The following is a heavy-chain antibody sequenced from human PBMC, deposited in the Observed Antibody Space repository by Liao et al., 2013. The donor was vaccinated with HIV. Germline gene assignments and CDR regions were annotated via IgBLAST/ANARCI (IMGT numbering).Heavy chain of an antibody. D-gene: IGHD5-24*01. Sequence: QVQLQQWGAGLVKPSETLSLTCAVYGGSFSSYYWSWIRQPPGKGLEWIGEINSGGGTNYNPSLKGRVTLSVDTSKNQFFLRLRSVTAADTAVYYCARVGMTTITGWYYYIDVWGKGTTVTVSS. CDR2: INSGGGT. J-gene: IGHJ6*03. CDR1: GGSFSSYY. CDR3: ARVGMTTITGWYYYIDV. V-gene: IGHV4-34*01.